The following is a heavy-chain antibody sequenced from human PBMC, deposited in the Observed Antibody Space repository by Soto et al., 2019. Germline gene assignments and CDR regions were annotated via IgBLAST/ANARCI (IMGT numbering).Heavy chain of an antibody. Sequence: QVQLVESGGGVVQPGRSLRLSCAASGFTFSSYGMHWVRQAPGKGLEWVAVIWYDGSNKYYADSVKGRFTISRDNSKNTLYLQMSSLRAEDTAVYYCARERPSFDYWGQGTLVTVSS. CDR1: GFTFSSYG. V-gene: IGHV3-33*01. CDR2: IWYDGSNK. CDR3: ARERPSFDY. J-gene: IGHJ4*02. D-gene: IGHD6-25*01.